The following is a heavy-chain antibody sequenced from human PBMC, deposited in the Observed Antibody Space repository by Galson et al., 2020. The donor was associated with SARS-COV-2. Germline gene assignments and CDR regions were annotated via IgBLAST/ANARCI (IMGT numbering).Heavy chain of an antibody. CDR2: INPNSGGT. CDR3: ARDSLGTTGTHSPYYFDY. D-gene: IGHD1-1*01. Sequence: ASVKVSCKASGYTFTGYYMHWVRQAPGQGLEWMGWINPNSGGTNYAQKFQGWVTMTRDTSISTAYMELSRLRSDDTAVYYCARDSLGTTGTHSPYYFDYWGQGTLVTVSS. CDR1: GYTFTGYY. J-gene: IGHJ4*02. V-gene: IGHV1-2*04.